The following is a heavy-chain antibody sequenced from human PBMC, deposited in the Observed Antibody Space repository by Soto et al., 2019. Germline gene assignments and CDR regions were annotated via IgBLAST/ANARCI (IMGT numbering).Heavy chain of an antibody. CDR1: GGSISSYY. CDR3: ARTALGWFDP. J-gene: IGHJ5*02. Sequence: KPSETLSLTCSVSGGSISSYYWSWIRQPPGKGLEWIGYIFYSGSTNQSPSLKSRVTISVDTSKNQFSLKLRSVTAADTAVYYCARTALGWFDPWGQGTQVTVSS. CDR2: IFYSGST. D-gene: IGHD2-21*02. V-gene: IGHV4-59*01.